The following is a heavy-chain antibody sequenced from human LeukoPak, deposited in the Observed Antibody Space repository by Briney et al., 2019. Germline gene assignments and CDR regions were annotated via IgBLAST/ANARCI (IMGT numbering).Heavy chain of an antibody. Sequence: GGSLRLSCAASGFTFSGSAMHWVRRASGKGLEWAGRIRSKANSYATAYAASVKGRFTISRDDSKNTAYLQMNSLKTEDTAVYYCTRHVRGIAVAGSYYYYYMDVWGKGTTVTVSS. J-gene: IGHJ6*03. CDR3: TRHVRGIAVAGSYYYYYMDV. CDR2: IRSKANSYAT. D-gene: IGHD6-19*01. CDR1: GFTFSGSA. V-gene: IGHV3-73*01.